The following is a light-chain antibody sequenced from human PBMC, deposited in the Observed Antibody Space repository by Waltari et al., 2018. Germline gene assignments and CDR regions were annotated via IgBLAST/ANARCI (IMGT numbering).Light chain of an antibody. CDR3: QQRSNWPPWLT. CDR1: QSVSSY. J-gene: IGKJ4*01. Sequence: EIVLTQSPATLSLSPGEIATLSCRASQSVSSYLAWYQQKPGQAPRLLIYDASNRATGIPARFSGSGSGTDFTLTISSLEPEDFAVYYCQQRSNWPPWLTFGGGTKVEIK. CDR2: DAS. V-gene: IGKV3-11*01.